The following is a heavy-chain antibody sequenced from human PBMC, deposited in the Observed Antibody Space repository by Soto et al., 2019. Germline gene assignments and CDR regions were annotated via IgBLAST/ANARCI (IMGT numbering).Heavy chain of an antibody. V-gene: IGHV3-43D*03. CDR2: ISWDGGST. J-gene: IGHJ3*02. CDR1: GFTFDDYA. Sequence: GGSLRLSCAASGFTFDDYAMHWVRQAPGKGLEWVSLISWDGGSTYYADSVKGRFTISRDNSKNSLYLQMNRLRAEDTDLYYCAKDIAYSSSWYDAFDIWGQGTMVTVSS. D-gene: IGHD6-13*01. CDR3: AKDIAYSSSWYDAFDI.